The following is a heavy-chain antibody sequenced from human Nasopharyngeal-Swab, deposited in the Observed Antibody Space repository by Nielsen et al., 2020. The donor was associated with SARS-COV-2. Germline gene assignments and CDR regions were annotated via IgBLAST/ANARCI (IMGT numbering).Heavy chain of an antibody. CDR2: ISSSGSTI. J-gene: IGHJ5*02. D-gene: IGHD2-2*01. V-gene: IGHV3-11*04. CDR3: AREYCSSTSCYGDWFDP. Sequence: GGSLRLSCAASGFTFSDYYMSWIRQAPGKGLEWVSYISSSGSTIYYADSVKGRFTISRDNAKNSLYLQMNSLRAEDTAVYYCAREYCSSTSCYGDWFDPWGQGTLVTVSS. CDR1: GFTFSDYY.